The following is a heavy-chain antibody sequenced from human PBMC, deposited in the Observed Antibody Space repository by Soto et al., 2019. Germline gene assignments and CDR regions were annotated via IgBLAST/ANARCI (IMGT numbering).Heavy chain of an antibody. CDR3: ASHNTYYYDSSGYPDYYYGMDV. CDR2: INHSGST. CDR1: GGSFSGYY. J-gene: IGHJ6*02. D-gene: IGHD3-22*01. V-gene: IGHV4-34*01. Sequence: QVQLQQWGAGLLKPSETLSLTCAVSGGSFSGYYWSWIRQPPGKGLEWIGEINHSGSTNYNPSLKGRVIISVDTAKNQFSLKLSSVTAADKAVYYCASHNTYYYDSSGYPDYYYGMDVWGQGTTVTVSS.